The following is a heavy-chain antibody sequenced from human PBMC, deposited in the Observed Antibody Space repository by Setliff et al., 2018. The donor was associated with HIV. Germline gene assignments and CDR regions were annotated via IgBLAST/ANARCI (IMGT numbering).Heavy chain of an antibody. V-gene: IGHV1-3*01. Sequence: ASVKVSCKASGYTFTSYAMHWVRQAPGQRLEWMGWINAGNGNTKYSQNFQGRLTITWNTSISTAYMELGSLGFDDTAVYFCARTRSGGSSVYYYYYMDVWGQGTAVTVSS. J-gene: IGHJ6*03. CDR2: INAGNGNT. D-gene: IGHD2-15*01. CDR1: GYTFTSYA. CDR3: ARTRSGGSSVYYYYYMDV.